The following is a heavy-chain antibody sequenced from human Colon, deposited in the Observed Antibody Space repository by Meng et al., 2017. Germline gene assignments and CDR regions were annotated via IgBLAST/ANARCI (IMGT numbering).Heavy chain of an antibody. Sequence: GESLKISCAASGFTFSTYSITWVRQAPGKGLEWVSSISSNSPYIYYADSVKGRFTISRDNAKNSVYLQMNSLRDEDTAVYYCARPRSGGWPNQGMDVWGQGTTVNGYS. D-gene: IGHD6-19*01. CDR2: ISSNSPYI. J-gene: IGHJ6*01. CDR3: ARPRSGGWPNQGMDV. V-gene: IGHV3-21*01. CDR1: GFTFSTYS.